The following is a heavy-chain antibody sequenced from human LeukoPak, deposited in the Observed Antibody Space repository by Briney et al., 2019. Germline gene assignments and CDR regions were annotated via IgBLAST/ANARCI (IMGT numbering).Heavy chain of an antibody. D-gene: IGHD5-24*01. CDR3: ARHRRDGRAWYYYMDV. Sequence: KAGESLKISCKGSGYSFTSYWIGWVRQLPGKGLEWMGIIYPGDSDTRYSPSFQGQVTISADKSISTAYLQWSSLKASDTAMYYCARHRRDGRAWYYYMDVWGKGTTVTISS. CDR2: IYPGDSDT. CDR1: GYSFTSYW. V-gene: IGHV5-51*01. J-gene: IGHJ6*03.